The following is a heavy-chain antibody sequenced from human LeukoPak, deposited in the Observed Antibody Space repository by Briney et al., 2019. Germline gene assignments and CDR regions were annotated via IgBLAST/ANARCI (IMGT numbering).Heavy chain of an antibody. CDR1: GFAFSTYW. CDR3: ARTDFWSGYHRGYFNY. V-gene: IGHV3-7*05. CDR2: IKEDGSEK. D-gene: IGHD3-3*01. Sequence: GGSLRLSCAASGFAFSTYWMTWVRQAPGKGLEWLAKIKEDGSEKYYVDSVKGRFTISRDNAKNSLYLQMNSLRVEDTAVYYCARTDFWSGYHRGYFNYWGQGTLVTVSS. J-gene: IGHJ4*02.